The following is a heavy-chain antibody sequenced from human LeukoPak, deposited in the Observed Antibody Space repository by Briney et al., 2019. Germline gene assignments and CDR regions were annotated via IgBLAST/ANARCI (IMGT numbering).Heavy chain of an antibody. Sequence: SQTLSLTCTVSGGSISSGSYYWSWIRQPAGKGLEWIGRIYTSGSTNYNPSLKSRVTISVDTSKNQFSLKLSSVTAADTAVYYCAREQYGGYPDYWGQGTLVTVSS. CDR1: GGSISSGSYY. CDR3: AREQYGGYPDY. CDR2: IYTSGST. J-gene: IGHJ4*02. V-gene: IGHV4-61*02. D-gene: IGHD4-17*01.